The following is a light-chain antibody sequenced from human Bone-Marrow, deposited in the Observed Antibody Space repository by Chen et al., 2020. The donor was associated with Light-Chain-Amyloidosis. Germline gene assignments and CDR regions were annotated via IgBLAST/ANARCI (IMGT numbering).Light chain of an antibody. CDR3: ASYAGTSLYV. CDR1: SSDVGGYTY. Sequence: QSALTQPPSVSGSPGQSVTISCTGSSSDVGGYTYVSWYQHHPGKAPKLMIYEVTKRPSGVPDRFSGSKSGNTASLTVSGLQAEDAADYYCASYAGTSLYVFGSGTKVTVL. CDR2: EVT. V-gene: IGLV2-8*01. J-gene: IGLJ1*01.